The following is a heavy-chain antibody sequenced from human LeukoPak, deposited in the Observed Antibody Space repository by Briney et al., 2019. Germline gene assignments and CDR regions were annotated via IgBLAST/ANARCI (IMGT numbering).Heavy chain of an antibody. J-gene: IGHJ4*02. Sequence: ASVKVSCKASGYTFTGYYMHWVRQAPGQGLEWMGWINPNSGGTNYAQKFRGRVTMTRDTSISTAYMELSRLRSDDTAVYYCARVVTMVRGVQVGDYWGQGTLVTVSS. CDR2: INPNSGGT. CDR3: ARVVTMVRGVQVGDY. V-gene: IGHV1-2*02. CDR1: GYTFTGYY. D-gene: IGHD3-10*01.